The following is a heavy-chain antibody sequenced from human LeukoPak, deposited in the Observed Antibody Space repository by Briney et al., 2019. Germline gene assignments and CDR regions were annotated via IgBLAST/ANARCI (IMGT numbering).Heavy chain of an antibody. CDR3: ASGDYLDY. Sequence: GGSLRLSCAASGFTFSSYAMHWVRQAPGKGLEWVAVISYDGSNKYYADSVKGRFTISRGNSKNTLYLQMNSLRAEDTAAYYCASGDYLDYWGQGTLVTVSS. CDR1: GFTFSSYA. CDR2: ISYDGSNK. V-gene: IGHV3-30-3*01. J-gene: IGHJ4*02. D-gene: IGHD4-17*01.